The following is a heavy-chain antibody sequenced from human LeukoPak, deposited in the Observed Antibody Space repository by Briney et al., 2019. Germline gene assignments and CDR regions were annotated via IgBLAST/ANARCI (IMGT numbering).Heavy chain of an antibody. J-gene: IGHJ6*03. Sequence: GGSLRLSCAASGFTFSSYGRSWVRQAPGKGLEWVSATSGSGGSTYYADSVKGRFTIARDNSKDTLVLQMNSPIPEDTAVYYCAKGKDTMVRTPTSYSYSSYMDVWGKGTTVTISS. V-gene: IGHV3-23*01. CDR2: TSGSGGST. CDR1: GFTFSSYG. CDR3: AKGKDTMVRTPTSYSYSSYMDV. D-gene: IGHD3-10*01.